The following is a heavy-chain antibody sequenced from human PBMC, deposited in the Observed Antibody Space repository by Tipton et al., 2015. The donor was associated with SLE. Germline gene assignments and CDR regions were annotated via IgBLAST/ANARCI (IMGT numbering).Heavy chain of an antibody. D-gene: IGHD4-17*01. J-gene: IGHJ5*02. V-gene: IGHV4-34*01. CDR2: INHSGST. Sequence: TLSLTCAVYGGSFSGYYWSWIRQPPGKGLEWIGEINHSGSTNYNPSLKSRVTISVDTSKNRFSLKLSSVTAADTAVYYCAGTYYGDYVWFDPWGQGILVTVSS. CDR3: AGTYYGDYVWFDP. CDR1: GGSFSGYY.